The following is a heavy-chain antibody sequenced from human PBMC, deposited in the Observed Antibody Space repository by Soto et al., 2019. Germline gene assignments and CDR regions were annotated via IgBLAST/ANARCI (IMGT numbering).Heavy chain of an antibody. CDR3: ARANVVAAAPDY. D-gene: IGHD6-13*01. Sequence: VASLKVSCKASGYTFTVYYMHWVRQAPGQGLEWMGWINPNSGGTNYAQKFQGWVTMTRDTSISTAYMELSRLRSDDTAVYYCARANVVAAAPDYWGQGTLVTVSS. CDR1: GYTFTVYY. V-gene: IGHV1-2*04. J-gene: IGHJ4*02. CDR2: INPNSGGT.